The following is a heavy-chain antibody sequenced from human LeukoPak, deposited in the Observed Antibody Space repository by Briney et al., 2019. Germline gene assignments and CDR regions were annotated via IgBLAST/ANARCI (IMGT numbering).Heavy chain of an antibody. CDR2: IYYNGNT. CDR1: GASISSSD. D-gene: IGHD3-22*01. Sequence: SETLSLTCTVSGASISSSDWSWIRQPPGKRLEWIGYIYYNGNTNSNPSLKSRVTISADTSKNQFSLKLSSVTAADTAVYYCVRGNYDNRGYSNAFDIWGQGAMVTVSS. CDR3: VRGNYDNRGYSNAFDI. J-gene: IGHJ3*02. V-gene: IGHV4-59*01.